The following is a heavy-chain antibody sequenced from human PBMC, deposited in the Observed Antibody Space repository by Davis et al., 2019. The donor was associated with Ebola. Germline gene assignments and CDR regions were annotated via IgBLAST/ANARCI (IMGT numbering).Heavy chain of an antibody. V-gene: IGHV4-59*08. D-gene: IGHD3-16*01. J-gene: IGHJ5*02. Sequence: PSETLSLTCTVSGGSISSYYWSWIRQPPGKGLEWIGYIYYSGSTNYNPSLKSRVTISVDTSKNQFSLKLSSVTAADTAVYYCARQYYDYVWGIPNWFDPWGQGTLVTVSS. CDR1: GGSISSYY. CDR3: ARQYYDYVWGIPNWFDP. CDR2: IYYSGST.